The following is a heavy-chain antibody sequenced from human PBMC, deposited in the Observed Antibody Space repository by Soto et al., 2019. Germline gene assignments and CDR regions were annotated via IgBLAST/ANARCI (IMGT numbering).Heavy chain of an antibody. CDR3: ARGVWNSMVRGVMLRFDP. CDR2: INHSGST. CDR1: GGSFSGYY. V-gene: IGHV4-34*01. J-gene: IGHJ5*02. Sequence: QVQLQQWGAGLLKPSETRSLTCAVYGGSFSGYYWSWIRQPPGKGLEWIGEINHSGSTNYNPSLKCLVTISVDTSKNQFSLNLSSVTAADTAVYYCARGVWNSMVRGVMLRFDPWGQGSLVTVSS. D-gene: IGHD3-10*01.